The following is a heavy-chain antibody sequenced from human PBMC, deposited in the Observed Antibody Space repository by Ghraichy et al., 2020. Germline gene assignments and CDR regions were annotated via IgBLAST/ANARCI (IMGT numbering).Heavy chain of an antibody. J-gene: IGHJ5*02. Sequence: GGSLRLSCAASGFTFSSYSMNWVRQAPGKGLEWVSTISSRSSYIYYADSVKGLFTISRDNAKNSLYLQMNSLRAEDTAVYYCAGDREGYGGNTDWFDTWGQGTLVTVSS. D-gene: IGHD4/OR15-4a*01. CDR2: ISSRSSYI. CDR1: GFTFSSYS. CDR3: AGDREGYGGNTDWFDT. V-gene: IGHV3-21*01.